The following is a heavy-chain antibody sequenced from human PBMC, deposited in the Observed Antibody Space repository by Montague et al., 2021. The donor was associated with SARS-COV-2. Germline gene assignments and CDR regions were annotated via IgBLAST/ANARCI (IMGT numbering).Heavy chain of an antibody. D-gene: IGHD3/OR15-3a*01. Sequence: SETRSLTCVVSAVSLSSSTWWSWVRQSPGKGLEWVGETYLSGFTQYNPSVKSRVTISLDDSRSQFSLRLTSVTAADTAVYFCARGGLGNRGFDYWGQGALVTVSS. CDR1: AVSLSSSTW. J-gene: IGHJ4*02. CDR3: ARGGLGNRGFDY. V-gene: IGHV4-4*02. CDR2: TYLSGFT.